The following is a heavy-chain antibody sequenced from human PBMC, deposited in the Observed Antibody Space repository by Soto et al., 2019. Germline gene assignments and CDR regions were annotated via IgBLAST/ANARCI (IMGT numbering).Heavy chain of an antibody. J-gene: IGHJ4*02. CDR3: APERITMIVVAIDGY. D-gene: IGHD3-22*01. CDR2: ISYDGSNK. CDR1: GFTFSSYG. V-gene: IGHV3-30*03. Sequence: GGSLRLSCAASGFTFSSYGMHWVRQAPGKGLEWVAVISYDGSNKYYADSVKGRFTISRDNSKNTLYLQMNSLRAEDTAVYYCAPERITMIVVAIDGYWGQGTLVTVSS.